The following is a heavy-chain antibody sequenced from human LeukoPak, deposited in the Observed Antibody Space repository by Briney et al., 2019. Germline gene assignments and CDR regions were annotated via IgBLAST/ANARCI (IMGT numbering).Heavy chain of an antibody. CDR3: ARACYDILTGYKPYFDY. CDR1: GFTFNTYT. CDR2: ITASSTAI. V-gene: IGHV3-21*01. Sequence: GGSLRLSCAASGFTFNTYTMNWVRQAPGKGREWVSSITASSTAIYSADPGKGRFTISRDNAKNFLYLKMNSLRAEDTAVYYCARACYDILTGYKPYFDYWGQGILVTVSS. J-gene: IGHJ4*02. D-gene: IGHD3-9*01.